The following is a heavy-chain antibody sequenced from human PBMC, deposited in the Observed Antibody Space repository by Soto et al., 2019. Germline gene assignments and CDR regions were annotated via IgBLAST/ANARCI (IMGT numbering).Heavy chain of an antibody. CDR1: GGSVSSGSYY. D-gene: IGHD3-16*01. Sequence: SETLSLTCTVSGGSVSSGSYYWSWIRQPPGKGLEWIGYIYYSGSTKYNPSLRSRVTISVDTSKNQFSLKLSSVTAADTAVYYCARGGDVHFGSDFWGQGTLVTVSS. CDR3: ARGGDVHFGSDF. V-gene: IGHV4-61*01. CDR2: IYYSGST. J-gene: IGHJ4*02.